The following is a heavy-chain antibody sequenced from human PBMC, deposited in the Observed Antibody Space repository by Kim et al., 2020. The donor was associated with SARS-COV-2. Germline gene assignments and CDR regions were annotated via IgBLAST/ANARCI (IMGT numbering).Heavy chain of an antibody. CDR3: ARLWGHDYGGYVGFYYFG. D-gene: IGHD4-17*01. CDR2: TNQDGSEK. V-gene: IGHV3-7*03. CDR1: GFTFSRDW. J-gene: IGHJ6*01. Sequence: GGSLRLSCAASGFTFSRDWMTWVRQAPGKGLECVANTNQDGSEKNYVDSVKGRFTISRDNSENSLFLQMNSLRPEDTAVYYCARLWGHDYGGYVGFYYFG.